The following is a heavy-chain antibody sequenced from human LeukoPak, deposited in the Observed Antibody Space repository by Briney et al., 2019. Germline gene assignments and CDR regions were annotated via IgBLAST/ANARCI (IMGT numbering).Heavy chain of an antibody. V-gene: IGHV3-48*03. Sequence: GGSLRLSCAASGFTFSSYEMNWVRQAPGKGLEWVSYISSSGSTIYYADSVKGRFTISRDNAKNSLYLQMNSLRAEDTAVYYCARDPSNGNYGHYYYYYMDVWGKGTTVTISS. J-gene: IGHJ6*03. D-gene: IGHD1-7*01. CDR2: ISSSGSTI. CDR3: ARDPSNGNYGHYYYYYMDV. CDR1: GFTFSSYE.